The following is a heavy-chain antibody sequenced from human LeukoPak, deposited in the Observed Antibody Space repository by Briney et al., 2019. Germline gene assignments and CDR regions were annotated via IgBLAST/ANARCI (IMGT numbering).Heavy chain of an antibody. D-gene: IGHD4-17*01. Sequence: GASVKVSCKVSGYTLTESSMHWVRQAPGKGLEWMGGFDPEDGETIYAQKFQGRVTMTEDTSTDAAYMELSSLRSEDTAVYYCAIGPIHRATVTTRDRIVFDPWGQGTLVTVSS. CDR1: GYTLTESS. CDR2: FDPEDGET. J-gene: IGHJ5*02. V-gene: IGHV1-24*01. CDR3: AIGPIHRATVTTRDRIVFDP.